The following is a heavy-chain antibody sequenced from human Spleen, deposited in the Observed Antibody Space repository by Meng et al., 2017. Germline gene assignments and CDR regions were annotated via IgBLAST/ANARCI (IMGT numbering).Heavy chain of an antibody. V-gene: IGHV4-39*07. J-gene: IGHJ4*02. CDR1: GGSISSSSYY. D-gene: IGHD4-17*01. Sequence: SETLSLTCTVSGGSISSSSYYWGWIRQPPGKGLEWIGSIYYSGSTYYNPSLKSRATISVDTSKNQFSLQLRSVTAEDTAVYYCARGYNDYGDLRFNYWGQGTLVTVSS. CDR3: ARGYNDYGDLRFNY. CDR2: IYYSGST.